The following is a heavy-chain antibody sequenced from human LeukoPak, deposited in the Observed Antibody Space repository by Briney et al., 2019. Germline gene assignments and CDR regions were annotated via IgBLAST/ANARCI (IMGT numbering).Heavy chain of an antibody. V-gene: IGHV4-59*12. CDR3: AKYGGHRGFDP. D-gene: IGHD4/OR15-4a*01. CDR1: GGSISNNY. CDR2: IYFSGST. J-gene: IGHJ5*02. Sequence: PSETLSLTCSVSGGSISNNYWSWIRQPPGKGLEWIGYIYFSGSTYYNPSLKSRVTISVDASKTQFSLKLISVTAADTAVYYCAKYGGHRGFDPWGQGILVTVSS.